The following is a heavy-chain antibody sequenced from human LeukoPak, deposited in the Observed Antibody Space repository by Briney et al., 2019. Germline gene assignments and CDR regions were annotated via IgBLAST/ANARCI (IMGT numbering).Heavy chain of an antibody. CDR3: ASRPDQHLLYYFDY. J-gene: IGHJ4*02. Sequence: SVKVSCKASGGTFSSYTISWVRQAPGQGLEWMGRIIPILGIANYAQKFQGRVTITADKSTSTAYMELSSLRSEDTAVYYCASRPDQHLLYYFDYWGQGALVTVSS. V-gene: IGHV1-69*02. D-gene: IGHD2-15*01. CDR2: IIPILGIA. CDR1: GGTFSSYT.